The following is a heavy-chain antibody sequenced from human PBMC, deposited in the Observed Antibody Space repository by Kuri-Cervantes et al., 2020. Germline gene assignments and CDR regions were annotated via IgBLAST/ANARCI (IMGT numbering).Heavy chain of an antibody. CDR2: ISSSRSSI. D-gene: IGHD5-18*01. CDR1: GFTFSSYS. J-gene: IGHJ4*02. Sequence: GGSLRPSCAASGFTFSSYSMNWVRQAPGKGLEWVSYISSSRSSIDYADSVKGRFTISRDNAKNSLYLQMNSLRAEDTAVYYCARAPNQYTYAVDYWGQGTLVTVSS. CDR3: ARAPNQYTYAVDY. V-gene: IGHV3-48*01.